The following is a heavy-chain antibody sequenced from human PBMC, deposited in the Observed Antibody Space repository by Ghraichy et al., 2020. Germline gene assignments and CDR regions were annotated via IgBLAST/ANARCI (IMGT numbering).Heavy chain of an antibody. Sequence: GESLNISCAASGFTFSSYSMNWVRQAPGKGLEWVSYISSSSSTIYYADSVKGRFTISRDNAKNSLYLQMNSLRDEDTAVYYCARNERWLPYFFDYWGQGTLVTVSS. J-gene: IGHJ4*02. D-gene: IGHD5-24*01. CDR2: ISSSSSTI. CDR3: ARNERWLPYFFDY. V-gene: IGHV3-48*02. CDR1: GFTFSSYS.